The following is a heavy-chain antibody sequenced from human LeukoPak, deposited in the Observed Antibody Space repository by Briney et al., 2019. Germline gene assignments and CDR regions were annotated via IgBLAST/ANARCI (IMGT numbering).Heavy chain of an antibody. J-gene: IGHJ4*02. CDR1: GFTFSSYA. Sequence: PGGSLRLSCAASGFTFSSYAMSWVRQAPGKGLEWVSAISGSGGSTYYADSVKGRFTISRDNSKNTLYLQMNSLRAEDTAVYYCAKTSLISSRPYYFDYWGQGTLVTVSS. CDR2: ISGSGGST. D-gene: IGHD6-6*01. V-gene: IGHV3-23*01. CDR3: AKTSLISSRPYYFDY.